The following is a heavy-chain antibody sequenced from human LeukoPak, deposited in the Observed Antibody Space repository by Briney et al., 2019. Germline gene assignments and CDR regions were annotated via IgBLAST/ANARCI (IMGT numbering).Heavy chain of an antibody. CDR2: IDHSGST. Sequence: SSETLSLTCAVYGGSFSGYYWNWIRQPPGKGLEWIGEIDHSGSTNYNPSLKSRVTISVDTSKNQFSLKLSSVTAADTAVYYCARDPYGMDVWGQGTTVTVSS. CDR1: GGSFSGYY. V-gene: IGHV4-34*01. J-gene: IGHJ6*02. CDR3: ARDPYGMDV.